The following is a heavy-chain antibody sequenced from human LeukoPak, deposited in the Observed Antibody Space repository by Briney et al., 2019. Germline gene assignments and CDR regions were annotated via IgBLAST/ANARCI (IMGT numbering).Heavy chain of an antibody. CDR2: IKQDGSEK. J-gene: IGHJ5*02. V-gene: IGHV3-7*01. CDR3: ARNEWELDWFDP. CDR1: GFTLSSYW. Sequence: GGSLRLSCAASGFTLSSYWMSWVRQAPGKGLEWVANIKQDGSEKYYVDSVKGRFTISRDNAKNSLYLQMNSLRAEDTAVYYCARNEWELDWFDPWGQGTLVTVSS. D-gene: IGHD1-26*01.